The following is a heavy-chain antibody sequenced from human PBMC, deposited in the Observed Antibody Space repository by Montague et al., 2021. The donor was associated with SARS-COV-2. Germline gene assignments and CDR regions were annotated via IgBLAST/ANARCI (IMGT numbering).Heavy chain of an antibody. V-gene: IGHV4-34*01. D-gene: IGHD4-23*01. CDR1: GGSFSGYY. CDR2: INHSGTT. J-gene: IGHJ4*02. Sequence: TLSLTCAVYGGSFSGYYWTWTRQYPGKGLEWIAEINHSGTTNYNFDPSLRSRVTISVDTSKSQFSLKLSSVTAADTGVYYCARWDPQTLTLIGLRGKSASDYWGQGTLVTVSS. CDR3: ARWDPQTLTLIGLRGKSASDY.